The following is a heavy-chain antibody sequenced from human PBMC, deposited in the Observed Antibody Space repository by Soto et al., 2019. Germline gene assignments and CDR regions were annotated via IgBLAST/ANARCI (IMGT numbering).Heavy chain of an antibody. V-gene: IGHV3-23*01. Sequence: GGSLRLSCAASGFTFRNYAMSWVRQAPGKGLEWVSSISGSGDNTYYADSVKGRFTISRDNSKNTLYLQMNSLRAEDTAVYYCASSPGMVVAAHSDYWAREPWSPSPQ. CDR2: ISGSGDNT. D-gene: IGHD2-15*01. CDR1: GFTFRNYA. CDR3: ASSPGMVVAAHSDY. J-gene: IGHJ4*02.